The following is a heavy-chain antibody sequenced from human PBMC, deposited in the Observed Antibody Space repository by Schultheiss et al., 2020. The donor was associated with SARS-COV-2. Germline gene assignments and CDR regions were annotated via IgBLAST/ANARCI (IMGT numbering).Heavy chain of an antibody. CDR3: ARDPSSGYDFWSGYSIYGMDV. Sequence: GGSLRLSCAASGFTFDDYAMHWVRQAPGKGLEWVSVIYSGGSTYYADSVKGRFTISRENAKNSLYLQMKSLRDEDTAVYYCARDPSSGYDFWSGYSIYGMDVWGQGTTVTVSS. CDR1: GFTFDDYA. J-gene: IGHJ6*02. D-gene: IGHD3-3*01. CDR2: IYSGGST. V-gene: IGHV3-66*01.